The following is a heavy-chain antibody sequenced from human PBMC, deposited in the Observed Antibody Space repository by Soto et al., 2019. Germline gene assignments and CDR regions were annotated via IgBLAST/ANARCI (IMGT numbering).Heavy chain of an antibody. CDR2: IDWDDDK. V-gene: IGHV2-70*11. CDR1: GFSLSTSGMC. Sequence: SGPTLVNPTQTLTLTCTFSGFSLSTSGMCVSWIRQPPGKALEWLARIDWDDDKYYSTSLRTRLTISKDTSKNQVVLTMTNMDPVDTATYYCARVQTDYSSWPTYFDYWGQGTLVTVSS. J-gene: IGHJ4*02. CDR3: ARVQTDYSSWPTYFDY. D-gene: IGHD6-13*01.